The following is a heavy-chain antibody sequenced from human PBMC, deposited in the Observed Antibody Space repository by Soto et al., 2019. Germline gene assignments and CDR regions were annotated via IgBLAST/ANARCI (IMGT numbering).Heavy chain of an antibody. Sequence: QVQLVQSGAEVKKPGSSVKVSCKASGGTFSSYAINWVRQAPGQGLEWMGGIIRIFGTPDYAQRFQGRVTITADESTSTAYMELSSLRSEDTAVYYCARQGSNEYYYYGMDFWGHATTVTVSS. D-gene: IGHD3-10*01. J-gene: IGHJ6*02. V-gene: IGHV1-69*12. CDR2: IIRIFGTP. CDR3: ARQGSNEYYYYGMDF. CDR1: GGTFSSYA.